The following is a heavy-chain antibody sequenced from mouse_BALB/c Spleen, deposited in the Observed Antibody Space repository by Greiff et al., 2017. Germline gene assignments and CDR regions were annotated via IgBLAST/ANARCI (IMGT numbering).Heavy chain of an antibody. CDR1: GFTFTDYY. CDR2: IRNKANGYTT. D-gene: IGHD1-2*01. CDR3: ARDGYGNYFDY. J-gene: IGHJ2*01. Sequence: EVHLVESGGGLVQPGGSLRLSCATSGFTFTDYYMSWVRQPPGKALEWLGFIRNKANGYTTEYSASVKGRFTISRDNSQSILYLQMNTLRAEDSATYYCARDGYGNYFDYWGQGTTLTVSS. V-gene: IGHV7-3*02.